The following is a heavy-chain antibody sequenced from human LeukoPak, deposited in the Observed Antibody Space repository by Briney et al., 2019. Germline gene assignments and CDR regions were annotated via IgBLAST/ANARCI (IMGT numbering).Heavy chain of an antibody. D-gene: IGHD2-15*01. CDR2: FKTKYHQV. CDR1: GFTFSDYA. Sequence: GALRLSCVASGFTFSDYAMNWVRQAPGKGLEWVSTFKTKYHQVYYAESVRGRFTISTDNSRNTVFLQMNSLRADDTALYYCARSVPDSTRFVYWGQGALVTVSS. CDR3: ARSVPDSTRFVY. J-gene: IGHJ4*02. V-gene: IGHV3-23*05.